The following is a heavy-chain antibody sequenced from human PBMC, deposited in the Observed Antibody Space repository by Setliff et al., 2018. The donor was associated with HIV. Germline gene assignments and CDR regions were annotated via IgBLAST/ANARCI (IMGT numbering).Heavy chain of an antibody. V-gene: IGHV4-34*01. Sequence: PSETLSLTCAVYGESFRDYYWTWIRQSPGLGLEWIGDITQSGTTTYNPSLKSRVSISVDTSKNQFSLKLLSLTVADTAVYYCAREQREVSTYYFDYWAQGSLVTVSS. D-gene: IGHD5-18*01. CDR3: AREQREVSTYYFDY. CDR2: ITQSGTT. J-gene: IGHJ4*02. CDR1: GESFRDYY.